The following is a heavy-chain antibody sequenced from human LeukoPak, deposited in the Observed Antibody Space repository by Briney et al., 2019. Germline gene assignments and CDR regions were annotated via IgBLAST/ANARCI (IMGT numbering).Heavy chain of an antibody. D-gene: IGHD6-13*01. J-gene: IGHJ4*02. CDR2: ISSSSSYI. CDR3: ARTYSSSWYGDFPDY. CDR1: GFTFSSYS. V-gene: IGHV3-21*04. Sequence: GGSLRLSCAASGFTFSSYSMNWVRQAPGMGLEWVSSISSSSSYIYYADSAKGRFTISRDNAKNSLYLQMNSLRAEDTAVYYCARTYSSSWYGDFPDYWGQGTLVTVSS.